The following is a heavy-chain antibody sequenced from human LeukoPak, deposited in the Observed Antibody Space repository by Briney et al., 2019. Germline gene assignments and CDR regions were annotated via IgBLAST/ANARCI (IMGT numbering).Heavy chain of an antibody. CDR1: GYTFTSYG. J-gene: IGHJ4*02. CDR2: INAYNGNT. CDR3: ARDWATMVRRQEFSKRMRV. Sequence: ASVKVSCKASGYTFTSYGISWVRQAPGQGLEWMGWINAYNGNTNYAQKLQGRVTMTTDTSTSTAYMELRSLRSDDTAVYYCARDWATMVRRQEFSKRMRVWGQGTLVTVSS. V-gene: IGHV1-18*01. D-gene: IGHD3-10*01.